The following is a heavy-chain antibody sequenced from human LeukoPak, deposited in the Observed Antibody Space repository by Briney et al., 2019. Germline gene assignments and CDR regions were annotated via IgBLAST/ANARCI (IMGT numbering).Heavy chain of an antibody. V-gene: IGHV4-59*01. CDR3: ARYRNEALFAFDI. J-gene: IGHJ3*02. CDR2: IYYSGNT. Sequence: PSETLSLTCSVYGDSISNYYWSWIRQPPGKGLEWIGYIYYSGNTDYNPSLKSRVTISVDTSKNQFSLRLNSVTAADTAVYYCARYRNEALFAFDIWGQGTMVTVSS. D-gene: IGHD1-14*01. CDR1: GDSISNYY.